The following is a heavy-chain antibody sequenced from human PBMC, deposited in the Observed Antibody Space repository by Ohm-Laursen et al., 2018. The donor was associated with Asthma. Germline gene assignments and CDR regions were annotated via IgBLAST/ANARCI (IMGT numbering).Heavy chain of an antibody. CDR1: GYTFTDYY. Sequence: APVKVSCKASGYTFTDYYMHWVQQAPGKGLEWMGLVDPEDGETIYAEKFQGRVTITADTSTDTAYMELSSLRSEDTAVYYCATVRKTYYYGSGSYLFDYWGQGTLVTVSS. D-gene: IGHD3-10*01. J-gene: IGHJ4*02. CDR2: VDPEDGET. CDR3: ATVRKTYYYGSGSYLFDY. V-gene: IGHV1-69-2*01.